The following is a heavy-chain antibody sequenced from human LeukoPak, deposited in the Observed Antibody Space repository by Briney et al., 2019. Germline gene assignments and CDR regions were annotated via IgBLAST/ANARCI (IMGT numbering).Heavy chain of an antibody. CDR1: GGSFSGYS. J-gene: IGHJ4*02. CDR3: ARQYSYGTFDY. CDR2: IYHSGST. V-gene: IGHV4-30-2*01. D-gene: IGHD5-18*01. Sequence: SETLSLTCAVYGGSFSGYSWSWIRQPPGKGLEWIGYIYHSGSTYYNPSLKSRVTISVDRSKNQFSLKLSSVTAADTAVYYCARQYSYGTFDYWGQGTLVTVSS.